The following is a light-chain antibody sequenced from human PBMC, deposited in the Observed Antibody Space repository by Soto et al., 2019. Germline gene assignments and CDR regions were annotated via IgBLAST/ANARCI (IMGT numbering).Light chain of an antibody. J-gene: IGKJ3*01. CDR1: QSVTSNY. Sequence: EIVLTQSPGTLSLSPGERATLSCRASQSVTSNYLAWYQQKPGQTPRLLIYGASSRASGIPDRFRGSGSGTDFTLTIIRLEPEDFAVYYCQQYGTTPFTFGPGTKVDIK. CDR2: GAS. V-gene: IGKV3-20*01. CDR3: QQYGTTPFT.